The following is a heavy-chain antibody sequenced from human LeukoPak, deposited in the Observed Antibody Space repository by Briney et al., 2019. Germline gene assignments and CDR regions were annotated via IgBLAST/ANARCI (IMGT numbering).Heavy chain of an antibody. D-gene: IGHD3-3*01. CDR3: ARVSPLNYDFWSGYPFDY. CDR2: ISSSSYI. Sequence: PGGSLRLSCAASGFTFSSYSMNSVRQAPGKGLEWVSSISSSSYIYYADSVKGRFTISRDNAKNSLYLQMNSLRAEDTAVYYCARVSPLNYDFWSGYPFDYWGQGTLVTVSS. CDR1: GFTFSSYS. J-gene: IGHJ4*02. V-gene: IGHV3-21*01.